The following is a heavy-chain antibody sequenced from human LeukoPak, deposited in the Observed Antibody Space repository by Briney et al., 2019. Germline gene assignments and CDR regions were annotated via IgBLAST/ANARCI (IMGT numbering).Heavy chain of an antibody. V-gene: IGHV3-23*05. CDR1: GFTFSSYA. CDR3: AKFGYGDYPYQGFDI. CDR2: ITSSSSNT. J-gene: IGHJ3*02. D-gene: IGHD4-17*01. Sequence: AGSLRLSCAASGFTFSSYAMSWVRQAPGKGLEWVSAITSSSSNTYYADSVKGRFTISRDNSKSTLYLQMNNLRAEDTAVYHCAKFGYGDYPYQGFDIWGQGARVTVSS.